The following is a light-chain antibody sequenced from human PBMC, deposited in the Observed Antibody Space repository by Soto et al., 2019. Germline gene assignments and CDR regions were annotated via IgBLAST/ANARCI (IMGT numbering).Light chain of an antibody. V-gene: IGKV1-5*03. CDR1: QRISNW. J-gene: IGKJ1*01. CDR2: LAS. Sequence: DIQMTQSPSTLSASVGDRVTITCRASQRISNWLAWYQQKPGKAPKLLIYLASSLESGVPSRFSGSGSGTEFTLSISGLQPDDFATYYCQQYNPYSPWTFGQGTKVDIK. CDR3: QQYNPYSPWT.